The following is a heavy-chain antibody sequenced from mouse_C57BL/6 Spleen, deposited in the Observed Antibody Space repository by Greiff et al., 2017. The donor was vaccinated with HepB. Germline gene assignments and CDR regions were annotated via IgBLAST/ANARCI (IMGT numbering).Heavy chain of an antibody. CDR1: GFTFSDYG. CDR3: ARQALYGSFAY. Sequence: EVQLVESGGGLVQPGGSLKLSCAASGFTFSDYGMAWVRQAPRKGPEWVAFISNLAYSIYYADTVTGRFTISRENAKNTLYLEMSSLRSEDTAMYYCARQALYGSFAYWGQGTLVTVSA. D-gene: IGHD1-1*01. CDR2: ISNLAYSI. V-gene: IGHV5-15*01. J-gene: IGHJ3*01.